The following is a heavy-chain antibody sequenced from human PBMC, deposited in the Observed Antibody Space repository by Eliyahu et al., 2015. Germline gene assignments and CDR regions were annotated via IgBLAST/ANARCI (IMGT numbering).Heavy chain of an antibody. CDR1: GXXVSSNY. D-gene: IGHD3-16*01. J-gene: IGHJ4*02. Sequence: EVQLVESGGGLIQPGGSLXLSCXTSGXXVSSNYMSWVRQAPGKGLEWLSVMYNGGATYYADSVKGRFTIPRDNSKNTLYLQMNSLRADDTAVYYCARDLGAYKRAFDYWGQGTLVTVSS. CDR2: MYNGGAT. V-gene: IGHV3-53*01. CDR3: ARDLGAYKRAFDY.